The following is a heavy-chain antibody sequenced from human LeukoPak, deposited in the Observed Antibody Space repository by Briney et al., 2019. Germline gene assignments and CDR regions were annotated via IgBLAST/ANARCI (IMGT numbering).Heavy chain of an antibody. CDR1: GFTFSDYY. Sequence: GGSLRLSCAASGFTFSDYYMSWIRQAPGKGLEWVSYISSSGSTIYYADSVRGRFTISRDNAKNSLHLQMNSLSAADTAVYFCARDDGWLDYWGQGTLVTVSS. J-gene: IGHJ4*02. V-gene: IGHV3-11*04. D-gene: IGHD5-24*01. CDR3: ARDDGWLDY. CDR2: ISSSGSTI.